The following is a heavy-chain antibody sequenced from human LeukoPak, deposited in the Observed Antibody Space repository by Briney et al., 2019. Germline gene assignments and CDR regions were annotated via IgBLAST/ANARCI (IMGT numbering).Heavy chain of an antibody. CDR3: TKDSDWAIDY. V-gene: IGHV3-7*03. CDR2: IKQDGSER. J-gene: IGHJ4*02. Sequence: GGSLRLSCAASGFTFSNSWMKWVRQAPGKGLEWVASIKQDGSERYYVDPVKGRFTISRDNAKNSLYLQMNSLRAEDTAVYYCTKDSDWAIDYWGQGTLVIVSS. D-gene: IGHD6-19*01. CDR1: GFTFSNSW.